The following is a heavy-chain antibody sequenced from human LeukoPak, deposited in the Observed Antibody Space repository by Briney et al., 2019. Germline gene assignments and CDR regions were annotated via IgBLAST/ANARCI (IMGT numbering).Heavy chain of an antibody. CDR3: ARDYYGSGSGHYYYMDV. Sequence: GGSLRLSCAASGFTVIINYMTWVRQAPGKGLEWVPSMHSGVGTYYADSVKGRFTISRDNSKNTLYLQMNSLRAEDTAVYFCARDYYGSGSGHYYYMDVWGEGTSVTVSS. D-gene: IGHD3-10*01. V-gene: IGHV3-53*01. CDR2: MHSGVGT. J-gene: IGHJ6*03. CDR1: GFTVIINY.